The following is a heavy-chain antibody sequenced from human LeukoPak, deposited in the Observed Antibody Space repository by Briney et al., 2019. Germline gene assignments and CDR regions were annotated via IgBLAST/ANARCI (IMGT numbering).Heavy chain of an antibody. CDR2: ISGSGGST. D-gene: IGHD5-18*01. J-gene: IGHJ3*02. CDR1: GFTVSSNY. Sequence: AGGSLRLSCAASGFTVSSNYMSWVRQAPGKGLEWVSAISGSGGSTYYADSVKGRFTISRDNSKNTLYLQMNSLRAEDTAVYYCAKDHIPSIQLWSSDAFDIWGQGTMVTVSS. CDR3: AKDHIPSIQLWSSDAFDI. V-gene: IGHV3-23*01.